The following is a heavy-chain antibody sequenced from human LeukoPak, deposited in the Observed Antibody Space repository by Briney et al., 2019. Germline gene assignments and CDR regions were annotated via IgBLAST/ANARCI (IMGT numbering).Heavy chain of an antibody. CDR3: AREAACTNGVCLFDP. CDR2: SYYRSKWYN. Sequence: SQTLSLTCAISGDSVSSNSAAWNWIRQSPSRGLEWLGRSYYRSKWYNDYAVSVKSRITINPDTSKNQFSLQLNSVTPEDTAVYYCAREAACTNGVCLFDPWGQGTLVTVSS. D-gene: IGHD2-8*01. J-gene: IGHJ5*02. V-gene: IGHV6-1*01. CDR1: GDSVSSNSAA.